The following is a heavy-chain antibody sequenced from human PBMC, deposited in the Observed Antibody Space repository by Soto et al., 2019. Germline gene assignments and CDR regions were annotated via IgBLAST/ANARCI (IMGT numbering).Heavy chain of an antibody. J-gene: IGHJ4*02. CDR1: GYTFTSYA. Sequence: QVQLVQSGAEEKKPGASVKVSCKASGYTFTSYAMHWVRQAPGQRLEWMGWINAGNGNTKYSQKFQGRVTITRDTSASTAYMELSSLRSEDTAVYYCARSIVVVTALDYWGQLTLVTVSS. CDR2: INAGNGNT. D-gene: IGHD2-21*02. V-gene: IGHV1-3*05. CDR3: ARSIVVVTALDY.